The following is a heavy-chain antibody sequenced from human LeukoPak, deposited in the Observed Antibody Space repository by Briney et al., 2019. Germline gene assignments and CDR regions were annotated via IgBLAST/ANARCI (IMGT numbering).Heavy chain of an antibody. CDR2: MNPNSGNT. CDR3: ARASWIQLLLRPRNYYMDV. Sequence: ASVKVSCKASGYTFTSYDINWVRQATGQGLEWMGWMNPNSGNTGYAQKFQGRVTITRNTSISSAYMELSSLRSEDTAVYYCARASWIQLLLRPRNYYMDVWGKGTTVTVSS. J-gene: IGHJ6*03. D-gene: IGHD5-18*01. CDR1: GYTFTSYD. V-gene: IGHV1-8*03.